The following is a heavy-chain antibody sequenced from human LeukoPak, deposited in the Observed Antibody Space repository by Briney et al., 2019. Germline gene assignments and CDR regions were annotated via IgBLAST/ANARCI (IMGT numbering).Heavy chain of an antibody. D-gene: IGHD3-22*01. CDR3: ARADYYDSRCWFDP. V-gene: IGHV4-30-4*01. CDR1: GGSISSGDYY. Sequence: PSETLSLTCTVSGGSISSGDYYWSWIRQPPGKGLEWIGYIYYSGSTYYNPSLKSRVTISVDTSKNQFSLKLSSVTAADTAVYYCARADYYDSRCWFDPWGQGTLVTVSS. J-gene: IGHJ5*02. CDR2: IYYSGST.